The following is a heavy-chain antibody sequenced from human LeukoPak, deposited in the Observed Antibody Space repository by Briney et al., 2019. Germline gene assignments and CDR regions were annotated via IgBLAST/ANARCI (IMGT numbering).Heavy chain of an antibody. J-gene: IGHJ4*02. CDR1: GFTFSSYA. D-gene: IGHD6-19*01. CDR3: ARGHVAGSDRHWDY. Sequence: PGGSLRLSCAASGFTFSSYAMSWVRQAPGKGLEWVSTLSGSGGNTYYADSVKGRVTISRDNSKNTLYLQMNSLRAEDTAVYYCARGHVAGSDRHWDYWGQGTLATVSS. CDR2: LSGSGGNT. V-gene: IGHV3-23*01.